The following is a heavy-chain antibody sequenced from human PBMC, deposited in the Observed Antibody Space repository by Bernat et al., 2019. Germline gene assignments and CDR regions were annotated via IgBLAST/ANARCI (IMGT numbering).Heavy chain of an antibody. Sequence: QVQLVQSGAEVKKPGASVKVSCKASGYTFTGYYMHWVRQAPGQGLEWMGRINPNSGGPNYAQKLQGRGTMTRDTSISTAYMELSRLRSDDTAVYYCARWGIAARTGYYYYYMDVWGKGTTVTVSS. CDR1: GYTFTGYY. CDR2: INPNSGGP. CDR3: ARWGIAARTGYYYYYMDV. J-gene: IGHJ6*03. V-gene: IGHV1-2*06. D-gene: IGHD6-6*01.